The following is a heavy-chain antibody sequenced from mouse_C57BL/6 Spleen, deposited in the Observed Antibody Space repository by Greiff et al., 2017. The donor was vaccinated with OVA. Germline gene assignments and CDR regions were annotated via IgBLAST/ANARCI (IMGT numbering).Heavy chain of an antibody. V-gene: IGHV1-80*01. J-gene: IGHJ3*01. D-gene: IGHD1-1*01. CDR1: GYAFSSYW. CDR2: IYPGDGDT. CDR3: ARGDYGSTYPWFAY. Sequence: QVQLQQSGAELVKPGASVKISCKASGYAFSSYWMNWVKQRPGKGLEWIGQIYPGDGDTNYNGKFKGKATLTADKSSSTAYMQLSSLTSEDSAVYFCARGDYGSTYPWFAYWGQGTLVTVSA.